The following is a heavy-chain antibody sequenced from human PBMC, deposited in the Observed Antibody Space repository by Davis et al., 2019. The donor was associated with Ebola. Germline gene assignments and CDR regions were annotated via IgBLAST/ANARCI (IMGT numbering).Heavy chain of an antibody. Sequence: HTGGSLRLSCVGSGFNFNWHWMHWVRQGPGKGLTWVSRINGDGSDATYADSVKGRFTVSRANTENTLYLEMTSLRADDTAVYYCSRDVQLWDFDYWGQGTLVTVSS. CDR3: SRDVQLWDFDY. V-gene: IGHV3-74*01. J-gene: IGHJ4*02. D-gene: IGHD1-1*01. CDR1: GFNFNWHW. CDR2: INGDGSDA.